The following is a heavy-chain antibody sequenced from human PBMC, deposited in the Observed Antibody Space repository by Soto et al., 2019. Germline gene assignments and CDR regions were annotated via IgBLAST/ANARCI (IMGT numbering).Heavy chain of an antibody. CDR1: GYTFSTYY. J-gene: IGHJ5*02. D-gene: IGHD5-18*01. CDR3: AVLLYGGYGVGR. V-gene: IGHV1-46*01. CDR2: INPSGGST. Sequence: GASVKVSCKASGYTFSTYYMHWVRQAPGQGYEWMGIINPSGGSTTYAQKFQGRVTMTRDTSTTTVYMELSSLKSEDTAVYYCAVLLYGGYGVGRWGQGTLVTVSS.